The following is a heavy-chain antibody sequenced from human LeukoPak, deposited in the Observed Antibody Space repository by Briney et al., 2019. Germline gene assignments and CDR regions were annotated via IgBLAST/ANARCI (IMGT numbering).Heavy chain of an antibody. D-gene: IGHD1-14*01. CDR1: GYSFSSYW. CDR3: ARQSSRRNNDY. J-gene: IGHJ4*02. CDR2: IYPGDSDV. Sequence: GESLEISCQGSGYSFSSYWIGWVRQMPGKGLEWMGIIYPGDSDVKYSPSFQGQVTFSADKSNSTAYLQWSSLKASDIAVYFCARQSSRRNNDYWGQGTLVTVSS. V-gene: IGHV5-51*01.